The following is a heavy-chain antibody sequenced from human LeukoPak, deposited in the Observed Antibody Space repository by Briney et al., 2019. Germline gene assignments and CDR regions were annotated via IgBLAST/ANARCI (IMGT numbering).Heavy chain of an antibody. J-gene: IGHJ3*02. CDR3: ARERGRRTMVRGGYDAFDI. V-gene: IGHV1-18*01. CDR2: ISTYNGHT. Sequence: ASVKVSCKASGYTFSNYGVSWVRQAPGQGLEWMGWISTYNGHTKYAQKFQGRVTMTTDTSTNTAYMEVRRLRFDDTALYYCARERGRRTMVRGGYDAFDIWGQGTMVTVSS. D-gene: IGHD3-10*01. CDR1: GYTFSNYG.